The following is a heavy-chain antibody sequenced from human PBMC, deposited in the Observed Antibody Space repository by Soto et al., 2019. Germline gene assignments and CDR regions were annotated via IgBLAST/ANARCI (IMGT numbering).Heavy chain of an antibody. V-gene: IGHV3-7*01. D-gene: IGHD3-16*01. J-gene: IGHJ6*04. CDR1: GFAFSHYW. Sequence: QVVESGGGLVQPGGSLRLSCAASGFAFSHYWMFWVHQAPGMGLEWVANIKEDGRERNYVDSVKGRFTISRDNAKNSLYLEMNSLRSEDTAVYYCARDRGGRSGKDVWGKGTTVTVSS. CDR3: ARDRGGRSGKDV. CDR2: IKEDGRER.